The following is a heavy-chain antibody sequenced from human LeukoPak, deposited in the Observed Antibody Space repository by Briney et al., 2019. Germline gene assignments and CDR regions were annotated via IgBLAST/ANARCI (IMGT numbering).Heavy chain of an antibody. CDR3: ASALYSSGWYYFDY. V-gene: IGHV3-53*01. J-gene: IGHJ4*02. Sequence: PGGSLRLSCEASGFTVSSNYISWVRQAPGKGLEWVSVIYSGGSTYYADSVKGRFTISRDNSKNTLYLQMNSLRAEDTAVYYCASALYSSGWYYFDYWGQGTLVTVSS. CDR1: GFTVSSNY. D-gene: IGHD6-19*01. CDR2: IYSGGST.